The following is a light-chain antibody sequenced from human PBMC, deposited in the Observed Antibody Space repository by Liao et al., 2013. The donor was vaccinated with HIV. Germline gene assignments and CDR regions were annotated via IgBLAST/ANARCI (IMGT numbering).Light chain of an antibody. CDR2: QDT. J-gene: IGLJ3*02. V-gene: IGLV3-1*01. CDR1: ELENTY. CDR3: QAWDSSTGV. Sequence: SDELTQPSSVSVSPGQTASIXCSGGELENTYASWYQQRPGQSPVLVIYQDTKRPSGIPERFSGSNSGSTATLTISGTQAMDEADYYCQAWDSSTGVFGGGTKLTVL.